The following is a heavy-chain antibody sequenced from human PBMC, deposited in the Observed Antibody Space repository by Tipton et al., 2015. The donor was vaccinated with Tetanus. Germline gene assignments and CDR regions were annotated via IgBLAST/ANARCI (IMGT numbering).Heavy chain of an antibody. CDR3: ARSHVFRLTLFGEEIPRSGRFDP. V-gene: IGHV4-31*03. Sequence: TLSLTCTVSGGSISSDGAYWSWIRQHPGEGLEWIGYISNSGSTDYNPSLQSRATISLDTAKNHFSLRLSSVTAADTAVYYCARSHVFRLTLFGEEIPRSGRFDPWGQGTLVTVSS. D-gene: IGHD3-3*01. CDR2: ISNSGST. J-gene: IGHJ5*02. CDR1: GGSISSDGAY.